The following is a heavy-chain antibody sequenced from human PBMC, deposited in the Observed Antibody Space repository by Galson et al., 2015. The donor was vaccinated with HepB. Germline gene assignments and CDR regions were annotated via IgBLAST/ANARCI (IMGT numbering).Heavy chain of an antibody. CDR3: AREAPYCSSTSCPSRAFDI. D-gene: IGHD2-2*01. CDR2: IYSGGST. CDR1: GFTVSSNY. V-gene: IGHV3-53*01. Sequence: LRLSCAASGFTVSSNYMSWVRQAPGKGLEWVSVIYSGGSTYYADSVKGRFTISRDNSKNTLYLQMNSLRAEDTAVYYCAREAPYCSSTSCPSRAFDIWGQGTMVTVSS. J-gene: IGHJ3*02.